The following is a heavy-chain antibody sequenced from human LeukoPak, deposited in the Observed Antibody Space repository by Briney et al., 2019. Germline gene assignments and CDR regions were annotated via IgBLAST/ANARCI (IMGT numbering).Heavy chain of an antibody. J-gene: IGHJ4*02. CDR3: ARLGYCSGGSCPDY. D-gene: IGHD2-15*01. CDR2: ISSSSSYI. V-gene: IGHV3-21*01. Sequence: GGSLRLSCAASGFTFSSYSMNWVRQAPGKGLEWVSSISSSSSYIYYADSVKGRFTISRDNAKNSLYLQMNSLRAEETAVYCCARLGYCSGGSCPDYWGQGTLVTVSS. CDR1: GFTFSSYS.